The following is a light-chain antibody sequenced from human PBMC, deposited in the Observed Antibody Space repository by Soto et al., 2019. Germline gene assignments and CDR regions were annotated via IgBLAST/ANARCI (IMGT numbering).Light chain of an antibody. J-gene: IGKJ5*01. Sequence: EIVLTQSPGTQSLSPGNRATLFCRASRIISPSDLAWYQQKPGQAPRLLIYGTSDRATGIPDRFSGSGSGTEFTLSISRLEPEDFAVYYCQQYGSSITFGQGTRLEIQ. CDR2: GTS. V-gene: IGKV3-20*01. CDR3: QQYGSSIT. CDR1: RIISPSD.